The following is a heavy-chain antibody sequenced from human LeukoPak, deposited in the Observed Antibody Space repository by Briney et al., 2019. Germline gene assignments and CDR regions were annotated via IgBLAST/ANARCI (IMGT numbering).Heavy chain of an antibody. Sequence: SDTLSLTCTVSGGSVSSGSYYWSWIRQPPGKGLEWIGYIYYSGSTNYNPSLKSRVTISVDTSKNQFSLKLSSVTAADTAVYYCASLRSDSSGYYNLRIDYWGQGTLVTVSS. D-gene: IGHD3-22*01. CDR2: IYYSGST. CDR1: GGSVSSGSYY. V-gene: IGHV4-61*01. J-gene: IGHJ4*02. CDR3: ASLRSDSSGYYNLRIDY.